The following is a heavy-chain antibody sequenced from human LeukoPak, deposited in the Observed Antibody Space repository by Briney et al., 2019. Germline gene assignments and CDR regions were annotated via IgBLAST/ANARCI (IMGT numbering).Heavy chain of an antibody. CDR1: GFTFSSYG. D-gene: IGHD3-10*01. V-gene: IGHV3-30*02. J-gene: IGHJ3*02. CDR2: IRYDGSNK. Sequence: GGSLRLSCAASGFTFSSYGMHWVRQAPGKGLEWVAIIRYDGSNKYYADSVKGRFTISRDNSKNTLYLQMNSLRAEDTAVYYCATVYYYGSGTFWDAFDIWGQGTMVTVSS. CDR3: ATVYYYGSGTFWDAFDI.